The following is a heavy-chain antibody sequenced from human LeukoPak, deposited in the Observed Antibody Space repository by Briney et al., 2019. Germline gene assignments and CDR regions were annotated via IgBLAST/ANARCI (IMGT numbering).Heavy chain of an antibody. J-gene: IGHJ5*02. V-gene: IGHV3-23*01. Sequence: GGSLRLSCVASGFTFSDYVMTWVRQAPGKGLQWVSVIKGDGDMTYYADSVKGRFTISRDNSKNTLYLQMNSLRAEDTAVYYCAKDATYYYDSSGYLVGSWGQGTLVTVSS. CDR1: GFTFSDYV. D-gene: IGHD3-22*01. CDR2: IKGDGDMT. CDR3: AKDATYYYDSSGYLVGS.